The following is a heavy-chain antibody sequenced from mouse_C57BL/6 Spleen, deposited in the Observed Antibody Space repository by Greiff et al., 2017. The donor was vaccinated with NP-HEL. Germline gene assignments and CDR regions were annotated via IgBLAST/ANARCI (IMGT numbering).Heavy chain of an antibody. CDR2: IHPNSGST. D-gene: IGHD1-1*01. Sequence: VQLQQPGAELVKPGASVKLSCKASGYTFTSYWMHWVKQRPGQGLEWIGMIHPNSGSTNYNEKFKSKATLTVDKSSSTAYMQLSSLTSEDSAVYYCAAVVATGYYAMDYWGQGTSVTVSS. J-gene: IGHJ4*01. V-gene: IGHV1-64*01. CDR1: GYTFTSYW. CDR3: AAVVATGYYAMDY.